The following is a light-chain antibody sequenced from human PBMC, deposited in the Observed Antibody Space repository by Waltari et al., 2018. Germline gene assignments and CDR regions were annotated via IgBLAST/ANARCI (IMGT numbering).Light chain of an antibody. J-gene: IGLJ1*01. CDR2: EVS. V-gene: IGLV2-8*01. Sequence: QSALTQPPSASGSPGQSVTISCTGTSSDVGGYNYVSWYQQHPGKAPKLMIYEVSKRPSGVPDRFSGSKSGNTASLTVSGLQAEDDAYYYCSSYAGSNYFFFGTGTKVTVL. CDR1: SSDVGGYNY. CDR3: SSYAGSNYFF.